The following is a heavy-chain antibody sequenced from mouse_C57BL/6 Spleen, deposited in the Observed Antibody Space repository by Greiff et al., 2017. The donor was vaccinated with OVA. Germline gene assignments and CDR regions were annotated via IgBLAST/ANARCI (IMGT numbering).Heavy chain of an antibody. CDR2: ISSGSSTI. V-gene: IGHV5-17*01. CDR3: ASHYYGSPYAMDY. J-gene: IGHJ4*01. D-gene: IGHD1-1*01. CDR1: GFTFSDYG. Sequence: EVMLVESGGGLVKPGGSLKLSCAASGFTFSDYGMHWVRQAPEKGLEWVAYISSGSSTIYYADTVKGRFTISRDNAKNTLFLQMTSLRSEDTAMYYCASHYYGSPYAMDYWGQGTSVTVSS.